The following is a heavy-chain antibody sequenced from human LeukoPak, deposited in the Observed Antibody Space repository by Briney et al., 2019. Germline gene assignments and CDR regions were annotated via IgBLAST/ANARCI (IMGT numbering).Heavy chain of an antibody. J-gene: IGHJ4*02. V-gene: IGHV1-18*01. CDR1: VYTFTSYG. Sequence: GASVKVSCKAYVYTFTSYGISWVRQVPGQGLGWMGGISAYNGNTNYAQNLQGRVTMTTDTSTSTAYMELRSLRSDDTAVYYCARDSPSIVGATFFDYWGQGTLVTVSS. CDR3: ARDSPSIVGATFFDY. D-gene: IGHD1-26*01. CDR2: ISAYNGNT.